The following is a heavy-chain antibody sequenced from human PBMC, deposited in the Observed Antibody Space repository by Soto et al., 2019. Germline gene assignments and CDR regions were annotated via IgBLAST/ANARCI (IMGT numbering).Heavy chain of an antibody. CDR3: ARTDIVTTNWFDP. J-gene: IGHJ5*02. Sequence: QVHLQQWGAGLLKPSETLSLTCAVYGESFIVYYWTWIRQPPGKGLEWIGEINHRGYTNYNPSLKSRVTIAIDTSKNQFSLKVTSVTAADTSVYYCARTDIVTTNWFDPWGRGTLVTVSS. CDR2: INHRGYT. CDR1: GESFIVYY. D-gene: IGHD5-12*01. V-gene: IGHV4-34*02.